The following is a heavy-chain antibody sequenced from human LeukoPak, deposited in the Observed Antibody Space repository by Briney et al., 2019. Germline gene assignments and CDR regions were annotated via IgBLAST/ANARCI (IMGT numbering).Heavy chain of an antibody. V-gene: IGHV3-33*01. J-gene: IGHJ4*02. D-gene: IGHD3-10*01. CDR1: GFTFSSYG. Sequence: PGGSLRLSCAASGFTFSSYGMHWVRQAPGKGLEWVAVIWYDGSNKYYADSVKGRFTISRDNSKNTLYLRMNSLRAEDTAVYYCAREIRPGVIRGGVVYWGQGTLVTVSS. CDR3: AREIRPGVIRGGVVY. CDR2: IWYDGSNK.